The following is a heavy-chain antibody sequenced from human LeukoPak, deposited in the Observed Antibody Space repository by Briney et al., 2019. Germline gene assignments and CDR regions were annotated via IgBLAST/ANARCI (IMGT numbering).Heavy chain of an antibody. CDR3: ARDGGERYYYYGMDV. D-gene: IGHD2-21*01. Sequence: SETLSLTCTVSGGSISSYSWAWVRQSPGKGLEYIGYISYNGSANYNPSLKGRVTISLDTSKNQFSLKLSSVTAADTAVYYRARDGGERYYYYGMDVWGQGTTVTVSS. CDR2: ISYNGSA. CDR1: GGSISSYS. J-gene: IGHJ6*02. V-gene: IGHV4-59*01.